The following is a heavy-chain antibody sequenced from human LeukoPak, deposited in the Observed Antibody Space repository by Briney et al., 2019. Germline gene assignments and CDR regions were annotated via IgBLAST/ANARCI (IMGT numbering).Heavy chain of an antibody. Sequence: ASVKVSCKASGGTFSSYAISWVRQAPGQGLEWGGGRIPIFGTANYAKKFQGRVTITADESTSTAYMELSSLRSEDTAVYYCARRHRYCSSTSCYEGAFDIWGQGTMVTVSS. V-gene: IGHV1-69*01. CDR2: RIPIFGTA. D-gene: IGHD2-2*01. CDR1: GGTFSSYA. J-gene: IGHJ3*02. CDR3: ARRHRYCSSTSCYEGAFDI.